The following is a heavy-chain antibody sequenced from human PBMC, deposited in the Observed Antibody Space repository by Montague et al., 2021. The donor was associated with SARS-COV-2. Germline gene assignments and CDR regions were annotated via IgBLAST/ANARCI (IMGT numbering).Heavy chain of an antibody. D-gene: IGHD2-15*01. Sequence: SETLSLICAVYGGSFSGYYWSWIRQPPGRGLEWIGETNGSGRTNYNPSLKGRVTISVDTSKNQFSLRLSSVTAAETAVYYCARGYCSGSGCYYYYGMDVWGQGTTVTVSS. CDR2: TNGSGRT. CDR3: ARGYCSGSGCYYYYGMDV. V-gene: IGHV4-34*01. J-gene: IGHJ6*02. CDR1: GGSFSGYY.